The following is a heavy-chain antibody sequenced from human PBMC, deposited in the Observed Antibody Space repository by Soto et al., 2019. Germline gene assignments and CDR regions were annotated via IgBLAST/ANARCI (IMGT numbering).Heavy chain of an antibody. D-gene: IGHD6-19*01. Sequence: GGSLRLSCAASGFTFSSYAMSWVRQAPGKGLEWVSVISGSGGSTYYTDSVKGRFTISRDNSKNTLYLQMNSLRAEDPAVYYCAKVLNSDWSPFDYWGPGTLVTVSS. J-gene: IGHJ4*02. CDR2: ISGSGGST. CDR3: AKVLNSDWSPFDY. V-gene: IGHV3-23*01. CDR1: GFTFSSYA.